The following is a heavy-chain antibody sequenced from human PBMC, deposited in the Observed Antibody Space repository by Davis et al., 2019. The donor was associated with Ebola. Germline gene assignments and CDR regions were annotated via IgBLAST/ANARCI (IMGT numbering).Heavy chain of an antibody. Sequence: PGGSLRLSCAASGFTFSSYWMHWVRQAPGKGLEWVSAISGSGGSTYYADSVKGRFTISRDNSKNTLYLQMNSLRAEDTAVYYCAKDFYDSSGYYSYYYYYYMDVWGKGTTVTVSS. V-gene: IGHV3-23*01. D-gene: IGHD3-22*01. J-gene: IGHJ6*03. CDR1: GFTFSSYW. CDR3: AKDFYDSSGYYSYYYYYYMDV. CDR2: ISGSGGST.